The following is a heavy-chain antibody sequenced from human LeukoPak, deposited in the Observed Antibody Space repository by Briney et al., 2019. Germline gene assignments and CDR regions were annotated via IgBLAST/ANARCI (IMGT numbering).Heavy chain of an antibody. CDR1: GFTFSSYG. CDR3: ARDSQPPPYDILTGYYGMDV. CDR2: IWYDGSNK. Sequence: PGGSLRLSCAASGFTFSSYGMHWVRQAPGKGLEWVAVIWYDGSNKYYADSVKGRFTISRDNSKNTLYLQMNSLRAEDTAVYYCARDSQPPPYDILTGYYGMDVWGKGTTVTVSS. J-gene: IGHJ6*04. V-gene: IGHV3-33*01. D-gene: IGHD3-9*01.